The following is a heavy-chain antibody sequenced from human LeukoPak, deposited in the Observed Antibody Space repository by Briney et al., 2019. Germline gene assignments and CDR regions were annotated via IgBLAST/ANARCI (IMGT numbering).Heavy chain of an antibody. CDR3: ARERRAATGIDY. Sequence: PSETLSLTCTVSGGSISSSSYYWGWIRQPPGKGLEWIGSIYYSGSTYYNPSLKSRVTISADTSKNQFSLKLSSVTAADTAVYYCARERRAATGIDYWGQGTLVTVSS. V-gene: IGHV4-39*07. CDR1: GGSISSSSYY. J-gene: IGHJ4*02. D-gene: IGHD2-15*01. CDR2: IYYSGST.